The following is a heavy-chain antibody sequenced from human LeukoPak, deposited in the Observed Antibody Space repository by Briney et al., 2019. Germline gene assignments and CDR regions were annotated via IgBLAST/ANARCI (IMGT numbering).Heavy chain of an antibody. D-gene: IGHD1-26*01. CDR1: GGSFSGYY. J-gene: IGHJ5*02. V-gene: IGHV4-59*01. Sequence: SETLSLTCAVYGGSFSGYYWSWIRQPPGKGLEWIGYIYYSGSTNYNPSLKSRVTISVDTSKNQFSLKLSSVTAADTAVYYCARGVGAIPSWGQGTLVTVSS. CDR2: IYYSGST. CDR3: ARGVGAIPS.